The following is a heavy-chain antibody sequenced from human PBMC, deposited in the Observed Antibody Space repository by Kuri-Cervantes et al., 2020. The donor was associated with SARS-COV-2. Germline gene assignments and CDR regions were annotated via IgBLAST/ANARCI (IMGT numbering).Heavy chain of an antibody. CDR3: ARDLNGQLWSTGLGY. CDR2: IYDSGTT. J-gene: IGHJ4*02. CDR1: GGSISSYY. V-gene: IGHV4-59*01. Sequence: GSLRLSCTVSGGSISSYYWSWIRQPPGKGLEWIGYIYDSGTTNYNPSLKSRVTVSVDKSKNHFSLRLSSVTAADTAVYYCARDLNGQLWSTGLGYWGQGTLVTVSS. D-gene: IGHD5-18*01.